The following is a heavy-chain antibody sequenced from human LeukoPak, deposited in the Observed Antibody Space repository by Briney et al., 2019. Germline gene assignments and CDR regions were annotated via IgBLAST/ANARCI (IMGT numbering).Heavy chain of an antibody. V-gene: IGHV3-23*01. Sequence: GGSLRLSCAASGFTFSSYAMSWVRQAPGKGLEWVSAISGRGGSTYYADSVKGRFTISRDNSKNTLYLQMNSLRAEDTAVYYCAKDITMIVVVIPTYDAFDIWGQGTMVTVSS. CDR2: ISGRGGST. J-gene: IGHJ3*02. CDR3: AKDITMIVVVIPTYDAFDI. CDR1: GFTFSSYA. D-gene: IGHD3-22*01.